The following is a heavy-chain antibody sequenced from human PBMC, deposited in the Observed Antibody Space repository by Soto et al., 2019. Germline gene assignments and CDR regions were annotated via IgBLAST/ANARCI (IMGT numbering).Heavy chain of an antibody. D-gene: IGHD3-3*01. CDR1: GFAFSRYG. V-gene: IGHV3-30*03. J-gene: IGHJ4*02. Sequence: QVQLVESGGGVVQPGRSLRLSCAASGFAFSRYGMHWVRQVPGKGLDWVAFISYEGSNTDYAESVRGRFTISRDNAKNTLYLQMNSLRAEDTAVYYCASGDFWITYHHSFDSWGQGTLVTVSS. CDR3: ASGDFWITYHHSFDS. CDR2: ISYEGSNT.